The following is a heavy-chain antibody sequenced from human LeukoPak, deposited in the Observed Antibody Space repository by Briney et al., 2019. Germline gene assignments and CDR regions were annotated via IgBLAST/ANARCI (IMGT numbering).Heavy chain of an antibody. J-gene: IGHJ6*03. D-gene: IGHD3-16*01. CDR2: TSQDVRNN. CDR1: GFSFSAYA. Sequence: GGSLRLSCVASGFSFSAYAMHWVRQAPGKGLDWVAITSQDVRNNFYADSVQGRFAISRDNFKNTVYLQMNRLRVEDTAVYFCARDKGEGIYYFYMDVWGKGTKVTVSS. V-gene: IGHV3-30*09. CDR3: ARDKGEGIYYFYMDV.